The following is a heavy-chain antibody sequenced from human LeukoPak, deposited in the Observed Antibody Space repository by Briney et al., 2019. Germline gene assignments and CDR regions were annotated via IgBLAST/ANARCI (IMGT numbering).Heavy chain of an antibody. V-gene: IGHV4-4*08. D-gene: IGHD1-26*01. CDR1: GASISSYW. CDR2: ISDTGST. Sequence: PSETLSLTCTVSGASISSYWWCWLRQPPGKGLEWIGYISDTGSTDYIPSLKSRATISIDTSRNQFSLKLTSVTVADSAVYYCGTVDGIHRARYGMDVWGQGTTVTVSS. J-gene: IGHJ6*02. CDR3: GTVDGIHRARYGMDV.